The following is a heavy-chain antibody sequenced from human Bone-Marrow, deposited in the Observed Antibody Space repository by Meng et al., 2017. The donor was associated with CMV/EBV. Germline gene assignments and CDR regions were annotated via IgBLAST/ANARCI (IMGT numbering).Heavy chain of an antibody. Sequence: GESLKISCAASGFTFSDYYMSWIRQAPGKGLEWVSYISSSGSTIYYADSVKGRFTISRDNAKNSLYLQMNSLRAEDTAVYYCAREGQLDADWFDPWGQGTLVTVSS. CDR2: ISSSGSTI. CDR3: AREGQLDADWFDP. J-gene: IGHJ5*02. CDR1: GFTFSDYY. V-gene: IGHV3-11*04. D-gene: IGHD1-1*01.